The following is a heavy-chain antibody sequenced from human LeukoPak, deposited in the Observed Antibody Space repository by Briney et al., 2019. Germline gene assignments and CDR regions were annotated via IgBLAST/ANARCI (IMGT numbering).Heavy chain of an antibody. D-gene: IGHD3-9*01. Sequence: ASVKVSCKASGYTFTSYVISWVRQAPGQGLEWMGWISAYNGNTNYAQKLQGRVTMTTDTSTSTAYMELRSLRSDDTAVYYCAREGYYDILTGYLSLYYGMDVWGQGTTVTVSS. CDR3: AREGYYDILTGYLSLYYGMDV. CDR1: GYTFTSYV. V-gene: IGHV1-18*01. CDR2: ISAYNGNT. J-gene: IGHJ6*02.